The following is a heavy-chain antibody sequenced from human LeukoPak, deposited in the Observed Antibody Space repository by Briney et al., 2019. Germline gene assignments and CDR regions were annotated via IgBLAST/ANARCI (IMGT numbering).Heavy chain of an antibody. J-gene: IGHJ4*02. Sequence: PSETLSLTCTVSGGSISSGGYYWSWIRQHPGKGLEWIGYIYYSGSTYYNPSLKSRVTISVDTSKNQFSLKLSSVTAADTAVYYCAGGKRVVTAQYYFDYWGQGTLVTVSS. V-gene: IGHV4-31*03. D-gene: IGHD2-21*02. CDR1: GGSISSGGYY. CDR2: IYYSGST. CDR3: AGGKRVVTAQYYFDY.